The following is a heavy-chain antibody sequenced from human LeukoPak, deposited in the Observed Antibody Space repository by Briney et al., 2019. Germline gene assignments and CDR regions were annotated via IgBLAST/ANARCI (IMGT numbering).Heavy chain of an antibody. Sequence: PGGSLRLSCAASGFTFSSYAMSWVRQAPGKGLEWVSAISGSGGSTYYADPVKGRFTISRDNSRNTLYLQMNSLRVEDTAVYYCAKLDYYDSSGYPFDYWGQGTLVTVSS. D-gene: IGHD3-22*01. V-gene: IGHV3-23*01. CDR1: GFTFSSYA. CDR2: ISGSGGST. CDR3: AKLDYYDSSGYPFDY. J-gene: IGHJ4*02.